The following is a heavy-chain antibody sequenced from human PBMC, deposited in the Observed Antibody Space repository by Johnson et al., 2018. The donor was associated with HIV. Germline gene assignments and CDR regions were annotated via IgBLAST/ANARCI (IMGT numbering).Heavy chain of an antibody. V-gene: IGHV3-23*04. J-gene: IGHJ3*02. CDR1: GLTFSNYA. CDR3: ARERRATWDPNDALEI. D-gene: IGHD1-26*01. CDR2: ISASGGST. Sequence: VQLVESGGGLVQPGGSLRLSCAASGLTFSNYAMSWVRQGPGKGLEWVSAISASGGSTYYADSVKGRFTISRDNSKDTLYLQMNSLRAEDTAVYDCARERRATWDPNDALEIWGQGTMVTVSS.